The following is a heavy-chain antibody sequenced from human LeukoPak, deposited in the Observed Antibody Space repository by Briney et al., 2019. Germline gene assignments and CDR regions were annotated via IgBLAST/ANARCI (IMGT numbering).Heavy chain of an antibody. D-gene: IGHD6-19*01. V-gene: IGHV1-18*01. CDR2: ISAYNGNT. Sequence: ASVKVSCKASRYTFTSSGISWVRQAPGQELEWMGWISAYNGNTNYAQKLQGRVTMTTDTSTSTAYMELRSLRSDDTAVYYCARSPATTIAVAAIREDWFDPWGQGTLVTVSS. J-gene: IGHJ5*02. CDR1: RYTFTSSG. CDR3: ARSPATTIAVAAIREDWFDP.